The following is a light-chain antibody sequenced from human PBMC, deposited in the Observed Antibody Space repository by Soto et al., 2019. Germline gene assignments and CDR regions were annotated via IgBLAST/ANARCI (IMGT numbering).Light chain of an antibody. CDR3: QQYNNWWT. J-gene: IGKJ1*01. CDR2: GAS. CDR1: QSVSSN. Sequence: EIVLTQSPGTLSLSPGERATLSCRASQSVSSNLAWYQQKPGQAPRLLIYGASTRATGIPARFSGSGSGTEFTLTISRLQSEDFAVYYCQQYNNWWTFGQGTKVDIK. V-gene: IGKV3-15*01.